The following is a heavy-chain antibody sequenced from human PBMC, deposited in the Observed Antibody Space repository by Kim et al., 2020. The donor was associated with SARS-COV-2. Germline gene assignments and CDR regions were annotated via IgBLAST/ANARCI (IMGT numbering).Heavy chain of an antibody. J-gene: IGHJ5*02. D-gene: IGHD3-22*01. CDR2: INPNSGGT. Sequence: ASVKVSCKASGYTFTGYYMHWVRQAPGQGLEWMGWINPNSGGTNYAQKFQGWVTMTRDTTISTAYMELSRLRSDDTAVYYCARDRYYYDSSGWFDPWGQGTLVTVSS. CDR3: ARDRYYYDSSGWFDP. CDR1: GYTFTGYY. V-gene: IGHV1-2*04.